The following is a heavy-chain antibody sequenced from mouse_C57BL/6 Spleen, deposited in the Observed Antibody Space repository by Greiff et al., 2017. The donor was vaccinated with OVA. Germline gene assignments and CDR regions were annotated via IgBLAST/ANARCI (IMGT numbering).Heavy chain of an antibody. Sequence: EVQLQQSGPELVKPGASVKISCKASGYSFTGYYMNWVKQSPEKSLEWIGEINPSTGGTTYNQKFKAKATLTVDKSSSTAYMQLKSLTSEDSAVYYCARKEGLDSFFDYWGQGTTLTVSS. J-gene: IGHJ2*01. D-gene: IGHD3-2*01. V-gene: IGHV1-42*01. CDR2: INPSTGGT. CDR3: ARKEGLDSFFDY. CDR1: GYSFTGYY.